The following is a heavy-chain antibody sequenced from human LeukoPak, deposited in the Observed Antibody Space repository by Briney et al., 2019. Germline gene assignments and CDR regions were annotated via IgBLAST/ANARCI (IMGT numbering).Heavy chain of an antibody. CDR3: ARQGDSGTYYYFDY. CDR1: GGSFSGYY. Sequence: SETLSLTCAVYGGSFSGYYWSWIRQPPGKGLEWIGEINHSGSTNYNPSLKSRVTISVDTSKKQFSLKLRSVTAADTAVYYCARQGDSGTYYYFDYWGQGTLVTVSS. V-gene: IGHV4-34*01. J-gene: IGHJ4*02. D-gene: IGHD1-26*01. CDR2: INHSGST.